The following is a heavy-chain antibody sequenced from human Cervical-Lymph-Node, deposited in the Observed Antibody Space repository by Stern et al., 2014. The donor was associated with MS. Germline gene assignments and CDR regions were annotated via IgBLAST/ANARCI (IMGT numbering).Heavy chain of an antibody. CDR2: ISAYNGNT. D-gene: IGHD6-19*01. J-gene: IGHJ4*02. V-gene: IGHV1-18*01. Sequence: QVQLVQSGAEVKKPGASVKVSCKVSGYTLTELSMHWVRQAPGKGLEWMGWISAYNGNTNYAQKLQGRVTMTTDTSTSTAYMELRSLRSDDTAVYYCARDAAHSGWYAHFDYWGQGTLVTVSS. CDR3: ARDAAHSGWYAHFDY. CDR1: GYTLTELS.